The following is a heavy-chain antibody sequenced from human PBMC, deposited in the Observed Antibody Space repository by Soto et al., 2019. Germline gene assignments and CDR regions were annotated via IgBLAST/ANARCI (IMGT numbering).Heavy chain of an antibody. CDR2: ISYDGSDK. D-gene: IGHD2-21*02. Sequence: QVLLVESGGGVVQPGRSLRLSCAASGFTFSSYAMHWVRQALGKGLEWVAVISYDGSDKYYADSVKGRFTISRDNSKNTLYLQMNSLRAEDTAVYYCARYIVVVTATYAFDIWGQGTMVTVSS. CDR1: GFTFSSYA. V-gene: IGHV3-30-3*01. J-gene: IGHJ3*02. CDR3: ARYIVVVTATYAFDI.